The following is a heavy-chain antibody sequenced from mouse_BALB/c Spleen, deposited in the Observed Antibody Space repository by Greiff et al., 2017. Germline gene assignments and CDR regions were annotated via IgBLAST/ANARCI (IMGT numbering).Heavy chain of an antibody. Sequence: QVQLQQSGAELVRPGTSVKVSCKASGYAFTNYLIAWVKQRPGQGLEWIGVINPGSGGTNYNEKFKGKATLTADKTSSTAYMQLSSLTSDDSAVYFCARDAYWAMDYWGQGTSVTVSS. J-gene: IGHJ4*01. CDR3: ARDAYWAMDY. CDR2: INPGSGGT. CDR1: GYAFTNYL. V-gene: IGHV1-54*01.